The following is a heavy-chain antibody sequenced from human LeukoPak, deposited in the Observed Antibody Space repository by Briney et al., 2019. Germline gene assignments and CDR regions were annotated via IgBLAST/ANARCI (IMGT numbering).Heavy chain of an antibody. Sequence: SETLSLTCAVYGGSFSGYYWSWIRQPPGKGLEWIGEINHSGSTGYNPSLKSRVTISVNTSKNQFSLKLSSVTAADTAVYYCARMAAACWFDPWGQGTLVTVSS. CDR2: INHSGST. CDR1: GGSFSGYY. D-gene: IGHD6-13*01. CDR3: ARMAAACWFDP. J-gene: IGHJ5*02. V-gene: IGHV4-34*01.